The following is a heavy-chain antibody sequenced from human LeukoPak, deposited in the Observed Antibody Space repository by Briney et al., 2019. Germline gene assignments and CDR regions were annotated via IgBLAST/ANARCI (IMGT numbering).Heavy chain of an antibody. J-gene: IGHJ4*02. CDR1: GYTFTDYY. V-gene: IGHV1-2*02. CDR2: INPNDGDT. CDR3: ARANFLYCSSTTCLFDY. Sequence: GASVKVSCKASGYTFTDYYMHWVRQAPGQGSEWMGWINPNDGDTNYQGRVTMTRDTSISTAHMEVSRLRSDDTAVYYCARANFLYCSSTTCLFDYWGQGTLVTVSS. D-gene: IGHD2-2*01.